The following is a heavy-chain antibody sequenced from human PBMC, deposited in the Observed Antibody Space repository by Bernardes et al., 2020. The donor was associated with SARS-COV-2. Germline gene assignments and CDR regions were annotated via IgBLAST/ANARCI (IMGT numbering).Heavy chain of an antibody. CDR1: GSTFDVYA. CDR3: AKGAGSGWLRDYYFGLDV. J-gene: IGHJ6*02. Sequence: SLRLSCAASGSTFDVYAMHWVRQAPGKGLEWVSGISWSGGTIDYADFVKGRFTISRDNAKNSLYLQMNSLRAEDTAFYYCAKGAGSGWLRDYYFGLDVWSLGTTVTVSS. D-gene: IGHD6-19*01. CDR2: ISWSGGTI. V-gene: IGHV3-9*01.